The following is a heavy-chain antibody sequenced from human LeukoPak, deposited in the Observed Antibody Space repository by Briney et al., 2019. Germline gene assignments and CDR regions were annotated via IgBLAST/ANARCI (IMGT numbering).Heavy chain of an antibody. Sequence: GGSLRLSCVASGFTYANYAMNWVRQAPGKRLEWVASITGTGGRGGIYYADSVKGRFTISRDNSKNTLFLQMSSLRAEDTAVYHCAKGDRGHCTGVRCYPFDYWGQGTVVTVSS. V-gene: IGHV3-23*01. CDR1: GFTYANYA. CDR3: AKGDRGHCTGVRCYPFDY. CDR2: ITGTGGRGGI. J-gene: IGHJ4*02. D-gene: IGHD2-15*01.